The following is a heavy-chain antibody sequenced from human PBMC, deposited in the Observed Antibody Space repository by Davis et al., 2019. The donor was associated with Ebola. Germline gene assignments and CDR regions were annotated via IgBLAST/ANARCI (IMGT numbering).Heavy chain of an antibody. CDR3: ARRRRGSGSYYAH. Sequence: SETLSLTCTVSGGSISSSSYYWGWIRQPPGKGLEWIGSIYYSGSTYYNPSLKSRVAISVDTSKNQFSLKLSSVTAADTAVYYCARRRRGSGSYYAHWGQGTLVTVSS. J-gene: IGHJ4*02. CDR1: GGSISSSSYY. CDR2: IYYSGST. V-gene: IGHV4-39*07. D-gene: IGHD1-26*01.